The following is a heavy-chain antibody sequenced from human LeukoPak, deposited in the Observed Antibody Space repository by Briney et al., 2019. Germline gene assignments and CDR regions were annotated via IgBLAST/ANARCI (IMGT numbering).Heavy chain of an antibody. CDR2: TVGGGDGT. Sequence: GGSLRLSCAASGFTFSSTSMSWVRQAPGKGLEWVAVTVGGGDGTYYADSVKGRFTISRDNAKNSLYLQMNSLRAEDTAVYYCARDHGVPEDVVPAGMDVWGQGTTVTVSS. J-gene: IGHJ6*02. D-gene: IGHD2-2*01. CDR1: GFTFSSTS. V-gene: IGHV3-23*01. CDR3: ARDHGVPEDVVPAGMDV.